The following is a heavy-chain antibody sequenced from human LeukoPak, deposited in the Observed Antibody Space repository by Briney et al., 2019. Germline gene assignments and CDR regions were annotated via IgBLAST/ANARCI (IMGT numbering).Heavy chain of an antibody. CDR2: ISYDGSNK. V-gene: IGHV3-30*18. CDR3: AKDLGEVRYAFDI. D-gene: IGHD3-16*01. J-gene: IGHJ3*02. Sequence: QPGRSLRLSCAASGFTFSNYGMHWVRQAPGKGLEGVAIISYDGSNKYYADSVKGRFTISRDNSRNTLYLQMNSLRTEDTAVYYCAKDLGEVRYAFDIWGQGTMVTVSS. CDR1: GFTFSNYG.